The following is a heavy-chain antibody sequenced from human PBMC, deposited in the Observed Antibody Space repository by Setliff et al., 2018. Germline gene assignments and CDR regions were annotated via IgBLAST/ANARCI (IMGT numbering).Heavy chain of an antibody. Sequence: GGSLRLSCAASGFTFSSHWMHWVRQVPGKGLAWVSQINPDATTTYYADSVKGRFTISRDNSKNTLYLQMNSLRAEDTAVYYCAGGPRWYDSSGYYFRTDNWGQGTLVTVSS. CDR2: INPDATTT. CDR1: GFTFSSHW. CDR3: AGGPRWYDSSGYYFRTDN. V-gene: IGHV3-74*01. D-gene: IGHD3-22*01. J-gene: IGHJ4*02.